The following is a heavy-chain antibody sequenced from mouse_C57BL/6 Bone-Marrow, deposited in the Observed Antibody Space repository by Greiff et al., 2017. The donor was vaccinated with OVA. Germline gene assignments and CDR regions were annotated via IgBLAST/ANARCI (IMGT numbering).Heavy chain of an antibody. Sequence: EVQVVESEGGLVQPGSSMKLSCTASGFTFSDYYMAWVRQVPEKGLEWVANINYDGSSTYYLDSLKSRFIISRDNAKNILYLQMSSLKSEDTATYYCARGGPQYYGSSSFDYWGQGTTLTVSS. CDR2: INYDGSST. CDR3: ARGGPQYYGSSSFDY. D-gene: IGHD1-1*01. J-gene: IGHJ2*01. CDR1: GFTFSDYY. V-gene: IGHV5-16*01.